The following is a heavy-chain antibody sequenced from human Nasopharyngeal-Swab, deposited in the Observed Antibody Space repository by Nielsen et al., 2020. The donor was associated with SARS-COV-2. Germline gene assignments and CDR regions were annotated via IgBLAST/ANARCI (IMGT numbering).Heavy chain of an antibody. CDR1: GFTFDDYA. V-gene: IGHV3-43*02. D-gene: IGHD5-18*01. CDR2: ISGDGGST. J-gene: IGHJ6*03. Sequence: GESLKISCAASGFTFDDYAMHWVRQAPGKGLEWVSLISGDGGSTYYADSVKGRFTISRDNSKNSLYLQMNSLRTEDTALYYCAKGAGGYVIQLWLHYYYYYMDVWGKGTTVTVSS. CDR3: AKGAGGYVIQLWLHYYYYYMDV.